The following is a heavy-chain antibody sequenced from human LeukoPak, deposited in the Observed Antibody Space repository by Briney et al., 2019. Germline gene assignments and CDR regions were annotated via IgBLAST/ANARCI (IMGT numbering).Heavy chain of an antibody. CDR3: VRQGWMTGIGYYYMDV. CDR2: IYLSGTT. Sequence: SETLSLTCSVSGGSISNYYWNWIRQPPGKGLEWIGYIYLSGTTIYNPSLKSRVTISGDTSKNHISLRLSSATAADTAVYYCVRQGWMTGIGYYYMDVWGKGPTVTVSS. V-gene: IGHV4-59*01. J-gene: IGHJ6*03. D-gene: IGHD1-1*01. CDR1: GGSISNYY.